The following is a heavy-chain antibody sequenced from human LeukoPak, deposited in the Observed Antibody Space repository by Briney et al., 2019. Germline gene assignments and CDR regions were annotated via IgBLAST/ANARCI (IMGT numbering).Heavy chain of an antibody. CDR1: GGSISSYY. CDR2: IYYSGST. D-gene: IGHD3-3*01. Sequence: SETLSLTCNVSGGSISSYYWSWIRQPPGKGLEWIGYIYYSGSTNYNPSLKSRVTISVDTTKNQFSLKLSSVTAADTAVYYCARVRNKANDFWSGLDAFDIWGQGTIVTVSS. CDR3: ARVRNKANDFWSGLDAFDI. V-gene: IGHV4-59*01. J-gene: IGHJ3*02.